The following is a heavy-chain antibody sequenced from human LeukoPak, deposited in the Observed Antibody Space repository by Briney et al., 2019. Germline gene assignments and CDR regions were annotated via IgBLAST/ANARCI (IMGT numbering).Heavy chain of an antibody. V-gene: IGHV1-8*01. D-gene: IGHD5-24*01. CDR1: GYTFTSYD. Sequence: GASVKVSCKASGYTFTSYDIHWVRQATGQGLEWMGWMNPNSGNTGYAQKFQGRVTMTRNTSISTAYMELSSLRSEDTAVYYCARKREGEYYYYYYGMDVWGQGTTVTVSS. CDR2: MNPNSGNT. J-gene: IGHJ6*02. CDR3: ARKREGEYYYYYYGMDV.